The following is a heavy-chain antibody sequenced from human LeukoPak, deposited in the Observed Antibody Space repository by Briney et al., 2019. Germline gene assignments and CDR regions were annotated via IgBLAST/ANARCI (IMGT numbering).Heavy chain of an antibody. Sequence: GESLRISCKGSGYSFPNYWIGWVRQMPGKGLEWMGIIYPGDSDTTYKPSFQGHITVSADMSISTAYLHRSSLKASDTAIYYCARSRAEKVPVWGSYRHHDAFDLWGQGTRVTVSS. CDR1: GYSFPNYW. CDR2: IYPGDSDT. J-gene: IGHJ3*01. V-gene: IGHV5-51*01. D-gene: IGHD3-16*02. CDR3: ARSRAEKVPVWGSYRHHDAFDL.